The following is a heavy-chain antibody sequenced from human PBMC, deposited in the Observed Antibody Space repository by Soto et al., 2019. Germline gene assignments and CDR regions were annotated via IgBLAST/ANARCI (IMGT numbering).Heavy chain of an antibody. V-gene: IGHV3-23*01. CDR2: ITGNTRRT. CDR3: AKDRVGGYFVPFHN. J-gene: IGHJ4*01. Sequence: PGGALRVSCAASGFTFSSNAMNWVRQAPGKGLEWISSITGNTRRTDYADSVKGRFTVTRDNSKNILNLQMNSLTVEDTAVYYCAKDRVGGYFVPFHNWGQGARVTVSS. CDR1: GFTFSSNA. D-gene: IGHD3-10*01.